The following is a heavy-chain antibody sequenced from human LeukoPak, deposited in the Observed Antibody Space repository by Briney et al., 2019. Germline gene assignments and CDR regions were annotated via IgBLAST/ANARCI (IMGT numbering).Heavy chain of an antibody. CDR2: SSGSGANT. V-gene: IGHV3-23*01. J-gene: IGHJ4*02. Sequence: GGSLRLSCAASGFSFRSYAMSWVRQAPGKGLEWVSVSSGSGANTNYADFVKGRFTISRDNSKNTLNLQMNSLRAEDTAIYYCAKGGHFDQWGQGTLVTVSS. CDR3: AKGGHFDQ. CDR1: GFSFRSYA.